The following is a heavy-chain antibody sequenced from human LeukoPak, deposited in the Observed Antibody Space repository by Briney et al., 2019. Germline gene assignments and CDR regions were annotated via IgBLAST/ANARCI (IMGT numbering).Heavy chain of an antibody. V-gene: IGHV4-31*03. D-gene: IGHD3-10*01. CDR2: IYYTGSV. Sequence: PSETLSLTCTISGASISTGGFYWTWIRQPPGEGLEWIGYIYYTGSVNYNASLKSRLTISLDTSKNRFSLKLNSVTAADTAVYYCARDHSYYFGSQTSTLDVWGQGTAVTVSS. CDR3: ARDHSYYFGSQTSTLDV. J-gene: IGHJ6*02. CDR1: GASISTGGFY.